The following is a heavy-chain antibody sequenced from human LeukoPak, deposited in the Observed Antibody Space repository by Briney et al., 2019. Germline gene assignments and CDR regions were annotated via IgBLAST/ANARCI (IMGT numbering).Heavy chain of an antibody. Sequence: PGGSLRLSCAASGFTFSSYSMNWVRQAPGKGLEWVSSISSSSSYIYYADSVKGRFTISRDNAKNSLYLQMNSLRAEDTAVYYCARDFNYYDSSGYPATRNYWGQGTLVTVSS. J-gene: IGHJ4*02. CDR2: ISSSSSYI. CDR1: GFTFSSYS. CDR3: ARDFNYYDSSGYPATRNY. V-gene: IGHV3-21*01. D-gene: IGHD3-22*01.